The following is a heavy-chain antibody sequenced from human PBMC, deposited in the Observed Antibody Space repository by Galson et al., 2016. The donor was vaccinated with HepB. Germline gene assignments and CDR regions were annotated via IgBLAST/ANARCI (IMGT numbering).Heavy chain of an antibody. CDR3: ARGSDDYGDKRDIYYYYMDV. V-gene: IGHV1-18*01. CDR2: ISGSNGDT. CDR1: GYTFSSYG. J-gene: IGHJ6*03. Sequence: SVKVSCKASGYTFSSYGITWVRQAPGQGLEWLGWISGSNGDTNYAQKFQGRVTMTTDTSTGTGFLEVRSLRSDDTAVYYCARGSDDYGDKRDIYYYYMDVWGQGTTVTVSS. D-gene: IGHD4-17*01.